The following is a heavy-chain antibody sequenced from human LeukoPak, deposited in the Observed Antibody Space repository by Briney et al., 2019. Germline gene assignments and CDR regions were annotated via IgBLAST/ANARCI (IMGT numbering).Heavy chain of an antibody. CDR2: IYSGGST. D-gene: IGHD4-17*01. Sequence: GGSLTLSCAASGFTLSSNYMSWVRQAPGKGLEWVSVIYSGGSTYYPDSLTGRFTISRDNSKNTLYLQMNSLRAEYTAVYYCASRYGDYVDAFDIWGQGTMVTVSS. V-gene: IGHV3-53*01. CDR1: GFTLSSNY. J-gene: IGHJ3*02. CDR3: ASRYGDYVDAFDI.